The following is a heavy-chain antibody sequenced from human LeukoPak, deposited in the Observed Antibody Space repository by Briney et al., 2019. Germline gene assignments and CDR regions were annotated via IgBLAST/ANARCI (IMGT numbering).Heavy chain of an antibody. J-gene: IGHJ4*02. V-gene: IGHV4-4*02. CDR3: ASVLQVRGSTVFDY. CDR1: GGSISSSNW. Sequence: SGTLSLTCAVSGGSISSSNWWSWVRQPPGKGLEWIGEIYHSGSTNYNPSLKSRVTISVDTSKNQFSLKLSSVTAADTAVYFCASVLQVRGSTVFDYWGQGSLVTVSS. D-gene: IGHD2-15*01. CDR2: IYHSGST.